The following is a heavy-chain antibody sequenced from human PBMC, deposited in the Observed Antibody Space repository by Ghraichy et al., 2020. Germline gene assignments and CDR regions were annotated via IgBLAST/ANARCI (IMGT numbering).Heavy chain of an antibody. CDR3: ARLYNWNYLTDY. V-gene: IGHV3-11*01. J-gene: IGHJ4*02. CDR1: GFTFSDYY. CDR2: ISSSGSTI. Sequence: GGSLRLSCAASGFTFSDYYMSWIRQAPGKGLEWVSYISSSGSTIYYADSVKGGFTISRENAKNSLYLQMNSLRAEDTAVYYCARLYNWNYLTDYWGQGTLVTVSS. D-gene: IGHD1-7*01.